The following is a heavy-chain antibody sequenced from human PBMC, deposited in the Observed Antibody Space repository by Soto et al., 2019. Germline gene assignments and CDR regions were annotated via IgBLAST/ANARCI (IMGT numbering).Heavy chain of an antibody. CDR2: VYYSGST. CDR1: GGSISSYD. D-gene: IGHD6-13*01. Sequence: SETLSLTCTVSGGSISSYDWSWIRQPPGKGLEWLGYVYYSGSTNYNPSLKSRVTISVDTSKNRFSLKLSCVTAADTAVYHCARDRGLAAAANYYYYYGMDVWGQGTTVTVSS. CDR3: ARDRGLAAAANYYYYYGMDV. V-gene: IGHV4-59*01. J-gene: IGHJ6*02.